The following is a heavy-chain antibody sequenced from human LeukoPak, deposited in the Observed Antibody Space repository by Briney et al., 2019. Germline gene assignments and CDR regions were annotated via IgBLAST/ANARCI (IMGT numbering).Heavy chain of an antibody. V-gene: IGHV3-9*01. J-gene: IGHJ1*01. Sequence: PGGSLRLSCAASGFTFDDYAMHWVRQAPGKGLEWVSGISWNSGSIGYADSVKGRFTNSRDNAKNSLYLQMNSLRAEDTALYYCAKDMAASGSYSGYFQHWGQGTLVTVSS. CDR3: AKDMAASGSYSGYFQH. CDR1: GFTFDDYA. CDR2: ISWNSGSI. D-gene: IGHD1-26*01.